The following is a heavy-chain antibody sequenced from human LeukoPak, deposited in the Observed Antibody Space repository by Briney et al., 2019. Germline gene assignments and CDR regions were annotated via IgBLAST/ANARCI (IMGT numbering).Heavy chain of an antibody. J-gene: IGHJ4*02. D-gene: IGHD3-3*01. CDR2: IYHSGST. CDR3: ARLITIFGVDTEENDNYYFDY. V-gene: IGHV4-38-2*01. CDR1: GYSISSGYY. Sequence: PSETLSLTCAVSGYSISSGYYGGWIRQPPGQGLEWIGSIYHSGSTYYNPSLKSRVTISVDTSKTQFSLKLSSVTAADTAVYYCARLITIFGVDTEENDNYYFDYWGQGTLVTVSS.